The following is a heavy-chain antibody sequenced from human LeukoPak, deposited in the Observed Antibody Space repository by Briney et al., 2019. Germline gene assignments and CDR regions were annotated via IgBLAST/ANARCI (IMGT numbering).Heavy chain of an antibody. Sequence: ASVKVSCKASGYTFTSYGISWVRQAPGQGLEWMGWINTNTGNPTYAQGFTGRFVFSLDTSVSTAYLQISSLKADDTAVYYCARDLVAGTPGAFDIWGQGTMVTVSS. D-gene: IGHD6-19*01. J-gene: IGHJ3*02. CDR3: ARDLVAGTPGAFDI. V-gene: IGHV7-4-1*02. CDR1: GYTFTSYG. CDR2: INTNTGNP.